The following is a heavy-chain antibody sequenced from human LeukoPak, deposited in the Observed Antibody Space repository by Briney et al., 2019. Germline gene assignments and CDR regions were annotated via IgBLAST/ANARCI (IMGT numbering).Heavy chain of an antibody. CDR1: EFIFSNYA. V-gene: IGHV3-48*01. CDR3: ARARGYSYGYSDY. Sequence: GGSLRLSCAASEFIFSNYAMNWVRQAPGKGLEWVSYISSSSNIIDYTDSVKGRFTISRDNAKNSLYLQMNSLRAEDTAVYYCARARGYSYGYSDYWGQGTLVTVSS. J-gene: IGHJ4*02. D-gene: IGHD5-18*01. CDR2: ISSSSNII.